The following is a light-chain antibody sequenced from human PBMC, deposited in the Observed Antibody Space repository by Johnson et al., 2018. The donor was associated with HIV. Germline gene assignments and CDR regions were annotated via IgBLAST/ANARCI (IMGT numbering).Light chain of an antibody. Sequence: QSALTQPPSVSAAPGQKVTISYSGSSSNIGNNYVSWYQHLPGAAPKLLIYDSNKRPSGIPDRFSGSKSGTSATLGITGLQTRDEADYYCGTWDTSLNAYVFGTGTKVTVL. V-gene: IGLV1-51*01. CDR2: DSN. CDR3: GTWDTSLNAYV. CDR1: SSNIGNNY. J-gene: IGLJ1*01.